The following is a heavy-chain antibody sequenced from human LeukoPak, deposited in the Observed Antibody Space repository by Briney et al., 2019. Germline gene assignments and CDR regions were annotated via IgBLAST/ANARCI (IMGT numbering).Heavy chain of an antibody. J-gene: IGHJ4*02. CDR1: GYIYTSYV. Sequence: ASVKVSCQATGYIYTSYVISLVRPPPCKGLEWMGWISAYNGNTNYAQKLQGRVTMTTDTSTSTAYMELRSLRSDDTAVYYCGRGPFYYDIDWGQGTLITVSS. CDR2: ISAYNGNT. V-gene: IGHV1-18*01. D-gene: IGHD3-22*01. CDR3: GRGPFYYDID.